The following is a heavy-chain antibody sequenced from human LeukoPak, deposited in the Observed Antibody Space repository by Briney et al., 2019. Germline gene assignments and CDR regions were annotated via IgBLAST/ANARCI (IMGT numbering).Heavy chain of an antibody. CDR2: ITSTSDTI. CDR3: ARSSGYPFFDY. D-gene: IGHD3-22*01. CDR1: GFTFSDYS. Sequence: GGSLRLSCEASGFTFSDYSMNWVRQAPGEGLEWLSYITSTSDTIYYADSVKGRFTSSRDNAKNSVYLQMNSLRAEDSAVYYCARSSGYPFFDYWGQGTLVTVSS. J-gene: IGHJ4*02. V-gene: IGHV3-48*01.